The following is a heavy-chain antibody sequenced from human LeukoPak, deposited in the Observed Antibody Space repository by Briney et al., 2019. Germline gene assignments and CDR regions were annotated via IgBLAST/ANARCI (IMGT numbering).Heavy chain of an antibody. V-gene: IGHV1-2*02. CDR3: ARDGIYGSGSYYGISWFDP. Sequence: ASVKVSCKVSGYTFSSHGFNWVRQAPGQGLEWMGWINPNSGVTHYAQKFQGRVTMTSDTSISTAYMELSRLRSDDTAVYYCARDGIYGSGSYYGISWFDPWGQGTLVTVSS. CDR1: GYTFSSHG. D-gene: IGHD3-10*01. J-gene: IGHJ5*02. CDR2: INPNSGVT.